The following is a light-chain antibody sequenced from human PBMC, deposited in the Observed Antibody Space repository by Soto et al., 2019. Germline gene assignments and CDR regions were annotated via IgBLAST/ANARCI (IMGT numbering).Light chain of an antibody. V-gene: IGLV1-44*01. CDR1: SSNIGSQT. J-gene: IGLJ3*02. Sequence: QSVLTQPPSVSGTPGQRVTISCSGSSSNIGSQTVSWYQQLPGTAPKLLIYNNNERPSGVPDRFSGSKSGTSASLAISGLQSADEADYYCAAWDDSLNGWVFGGGTKLTVL. CDR2: NNN. CDR3: AAWDDSLNGWV.